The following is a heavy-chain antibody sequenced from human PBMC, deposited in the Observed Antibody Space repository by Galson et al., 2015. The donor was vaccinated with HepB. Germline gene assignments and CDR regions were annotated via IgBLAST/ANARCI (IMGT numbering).Heavy chain of an antibody. CDR1: GYTFTSYA. J-gene: IGHJ3*02. D-gene: IGHD1-26*01. V-gene: IGHV1-3*01. Sequence: SVKVSCKASGYTFTSYAMHWVRQAPGQRLEWMGWINAGNGNTKYSQKFQGRVTITRDTSASTAYMELSSLRSEDTAVYYCARDGGGSYSWADAFDIWGQGTMVTVSS. CDR2: INAGNGNT. CDR3: ARDGGGSYSWADAFDI.